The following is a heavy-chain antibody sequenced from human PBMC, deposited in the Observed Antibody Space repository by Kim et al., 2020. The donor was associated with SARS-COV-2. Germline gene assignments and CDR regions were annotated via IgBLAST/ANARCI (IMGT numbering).Heavy chain of an antibody. J-gene: IGHJ4*02. CDR2: INHSGST. CDR3: ARGGNRSFDY. V-gene: IGHV4-34*01. CDR1: GGSFSGYY. Sequence: SETLSLTCAVYGGSFSGYYWSWIRQPPGKGLEWIGEINHSGSTNYNPSLKSRVTISVDTSKNQFSLKLSSVTAADTAVYYCARGGNRSFDYWGQGTLVTVSS.